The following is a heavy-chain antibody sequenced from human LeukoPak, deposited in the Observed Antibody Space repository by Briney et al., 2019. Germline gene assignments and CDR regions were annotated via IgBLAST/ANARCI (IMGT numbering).Heavy chain of an antibody. D-gene: IGHD6-19*01. Sequence: PSETLSLTCTVSGASISSYYWSWIRQPPGKGLEWIASRHYRGTTNYNPSLESRVTISVDTSRKQFSLKLSSVTAADTAVYYCAREMWPVGVPYFDYWGQGILVTVSS. CDR1: GASISSYY. V-gene: IGHV4-59*01. CDR3: AREMWPVGVPYFDY. J-gene: IGHJ4*02. CDR2: RHYRGTT.